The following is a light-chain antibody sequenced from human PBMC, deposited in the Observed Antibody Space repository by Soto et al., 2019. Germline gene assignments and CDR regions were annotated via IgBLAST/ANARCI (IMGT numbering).Light chain of an antibody. Sequence: QSVLTQPPSVSAAPGQKVTISCSGSSSNIGKNYVSWYQHPPGTAPKLLIYDNNRRPSGIPDRFSGSKSGTSATLGITGLQTGDEAVYFCGTWDSSLSAVVLGTGTKLTVL. CDR3: GTWDSSLSAVV. J-gene: IGLJ1*01. CDR1: SSNIGKNY. CDR2: DNN. V-gene: IGLV1-51*01.